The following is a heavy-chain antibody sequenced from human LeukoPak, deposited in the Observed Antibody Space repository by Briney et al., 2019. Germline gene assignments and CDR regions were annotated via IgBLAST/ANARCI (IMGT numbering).Heavy chain of an antibody. J-gene: IGHJ4*02. D-gene: IGHD1-26*01. CDR3: ARAGGRYSFDL. CDR2: IYTSGNT. V-gene: IGHV4-4*07. CDR1: GGSFTSNS. Sequence: SETLSLTCTVSGGSFTSNSWSWNRQPAGKGLEWIGRIYTSGNTTYNPSLKSRVTMSLETSKIHFSLKLSSVAAADTAVYYCARAGGRYSFDLWGQGTPVTVSS.